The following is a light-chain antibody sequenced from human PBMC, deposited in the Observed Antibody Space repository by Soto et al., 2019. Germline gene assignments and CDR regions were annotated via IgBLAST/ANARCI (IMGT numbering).Light chain of an antibody. CDR3: SSYSSGNSDV. V-gene: IGLV2-14*03. J-gene: IGLJ1*01. CDR2: DVS. Sequence: QSALTQPASVSGSPGQSMTISCTGTSSDVGGYNYVSWFQQHPGKAPKLMIYDVSHRSSGVSDRFSGSKSGNTASLTISGLQAEDEADYYCSSYSSGNSDVFGTGTKVTVL. CDR1: SSDVGGYNY.